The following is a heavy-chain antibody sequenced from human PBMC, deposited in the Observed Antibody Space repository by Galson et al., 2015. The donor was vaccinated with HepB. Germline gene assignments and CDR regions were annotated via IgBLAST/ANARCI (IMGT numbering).Heavy chain of an antibody. Sequence: SLRLSCAASGFTFSSYGMHWVRQAPGKGLEWVAVISYDGSNKYYADSVKGRFTISRDNSKNTLYLQMNSLRAEDTAVYYCAKEREMATVHYYYYYGMDVWGQGTTVTVSS. CDR1: GFTFSSYG. D-gene: IGHD5-24*01. CDR2: ISYDGSNK. V-gene: IGHV3-30*18. CDR3: AKEREMATVHYYYYYGMDV. J-gene: IGHJ6*02.